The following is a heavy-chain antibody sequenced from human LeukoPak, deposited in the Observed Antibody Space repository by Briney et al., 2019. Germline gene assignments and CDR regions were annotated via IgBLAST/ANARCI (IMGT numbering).Heavy chain of an antibody. Sequence: GGSLRLSCAASGFTFNDYWMTWVRQAPGKGLEWVAHIKQDGSEKYYVDSLKGRFTISRDNAKNSVFLQMNSLRAEDTAVYYCVRDCSSASLSSGCYYAMDVWGKGTTVTVSS. CDR3: VRDCSSASLSSGCYYAMDV. J-gene: IGHJ6*04. CDR1: GFTFNDYW. D-gene: IGHD2-2*01. V-gene: IGHV3-7*03. CDR2: IKQDGSEK.